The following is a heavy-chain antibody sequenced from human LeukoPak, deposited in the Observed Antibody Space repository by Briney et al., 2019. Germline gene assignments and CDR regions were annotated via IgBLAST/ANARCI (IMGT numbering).Heavy chain of an antibody. D-gene: IGHD3-22*01. J-gene: IGHJ4*02. CDR2: IYPGDSDT. Sequence: GESLKISCKGSGYSFTTYWIAWVRQMPENRLEWMRIIYPGDSDTRYSPSFQGQVTISADKSISTAYLQWSSLKASDTAMYYCARFAYGSDYFPGHYWGQGTLVTVSS. CDR3: ARFAYGSDYFPGHY. V-gene: IGHV5-51*01. CDR1: GYSFTTYW.